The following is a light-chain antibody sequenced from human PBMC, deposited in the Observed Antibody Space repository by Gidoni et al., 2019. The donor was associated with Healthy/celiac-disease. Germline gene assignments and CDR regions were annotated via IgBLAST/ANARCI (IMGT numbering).Light chain of an antibody. V-gene: IGKV1-5*03. Sequence: DIQMTQSPSTLSASVGDRVPITCRASQSISSWLAWYQQKPGKAPKLLIYKASSLESGVPSRFSGSGSGTEFTLTISSLQPDDFATYCCQQYNSYSRTFGQGTKVEIK. CDR1: QSISSW. CDR2: KAS. CDR3: QQYNSYSRT. J-gene: IGKJ1*01.